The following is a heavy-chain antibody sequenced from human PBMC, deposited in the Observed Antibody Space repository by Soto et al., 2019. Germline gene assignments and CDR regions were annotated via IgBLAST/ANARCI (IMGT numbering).Heavy chain of an antibody. J-gene: IGHJ4*02. Sequence: PGGSLRLSCAASGFTFSNAWINWVRQAPGRGLEWVSVIYSGGSTYYADSVKGRFTISRHNSKNTLYLQMNSLRAEDTAVYYCARDRTVADSGYGYWGQGTLVTVS. CDR3: ARDRTVADSGYGY. CDR1: GFTFSNAW. CDR2: IYSGGST. V-gene: IGHV3-53*04. D-gene: IGHD6-19*01.